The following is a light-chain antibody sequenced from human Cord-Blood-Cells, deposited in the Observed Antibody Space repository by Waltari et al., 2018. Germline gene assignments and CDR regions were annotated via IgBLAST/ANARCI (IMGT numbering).Light chain of an antibody. J-gene: IGKJ4*01. CDR1: QSISSY. V-gene: IGKV1-39*01. Sequence: DIQMTPSQSSLSASVGDIVTITCRASQSISSYLNWYQQKPGKAPKLLIYAASSLQSGVPSRFSGSGSGTDFTLTISSLQPEDFATYYCQQSYSTPLTFGGGTKVEIK. CDR3: QQSYSTPLT. CDR2: AAS.